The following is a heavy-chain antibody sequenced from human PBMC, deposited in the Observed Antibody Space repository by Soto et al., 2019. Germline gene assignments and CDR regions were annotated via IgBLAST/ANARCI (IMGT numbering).Heavy chain of an antibody. Sequence: QVQLVESGGGVVQSGGSLRLSCATSGFSFSSFAMHWVRQAPGRGLEWLALTSYDGSDQYNAKSVKGRFTISRDNSKKTLYLHMNGLSAEETAEYFCARYIYYDASGYFDYWGRGTQVTVSS. CDR1: GFSFSSFA. D-gene: IGHD3-22*01. CDR3: ARYIYYDASGYFDY. J-gene: IGHJ4*02. V-gene: IGHV3-30*14. CDR2: TSYDGSDQ.